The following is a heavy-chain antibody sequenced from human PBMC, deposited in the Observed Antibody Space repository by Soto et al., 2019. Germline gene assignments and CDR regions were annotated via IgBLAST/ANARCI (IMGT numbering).Heavy chain of an antibody. J-gene: IGHJ5*01. Sequence: SETLSLTCTVSGGSISSYYWSWIRQPPGKGLEWIGYVYNSGSTNYNPSLKSRVTISIDTSKNQFSLKLTSLTATDTAVYYCSRGGPSSKWLYSWGQGTPVTVSS. CDR2: VYNSGST. CDR1: GGSISSYY. V-gene: IGHV4-59*01. CDR3: SRGGPSSKWLYS.